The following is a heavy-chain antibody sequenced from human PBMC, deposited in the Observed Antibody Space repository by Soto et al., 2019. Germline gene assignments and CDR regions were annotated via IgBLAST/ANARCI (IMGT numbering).Heavy chain of an antibody. J-gene: IGHJ3*02. CDR2: IVVGSGNT. CDR1: GFTFTSSA. CDR3: AEVAHYYDSSGYLGTAFDI. V-gene: IGHV1-58*01. D-gene: IGHD3-22*01. Sequence: SVKVSCKASGFTFTSSAVQWVRQARGQRLEWIGWIVVGSGNTNYAQKFQERVTITRDMSPSTAYMELSSLRSEDTAVYYCAEVAHYYDSSGYLGTAFDIWGQGTMFTISS.